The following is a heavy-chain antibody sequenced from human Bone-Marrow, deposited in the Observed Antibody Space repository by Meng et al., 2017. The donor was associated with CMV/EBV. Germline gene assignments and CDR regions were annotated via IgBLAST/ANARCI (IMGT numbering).Heavy chain of an antibody. CDR2: IYPGDSDT. D-gene: IGHD3-3*01. Sequence: TVSCKGSGYSFTSYWIGWVRQMPGKGLEWMGIIYPGDSDTRYSPSFQGQVAISADKSINTAYLQWSSLKASDTAMYYCARQKAGFWSGYPAFDIWGQGTVVTVSS. CDR3: ARQKAGFWSGYPAFDI. V-gene: IGHV5-51*01. J-gene: IGHJ3*02. CDR1: GYSFTSYW.